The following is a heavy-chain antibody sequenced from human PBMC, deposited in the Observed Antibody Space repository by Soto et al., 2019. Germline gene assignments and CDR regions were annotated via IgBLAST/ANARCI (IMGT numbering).Heavy chain of an antibody. CDR3: MRDFQGY. J-gene: IGHJ4*02. CDR2: IKGDGSES. Sequence: VQLVEPGGGLVHPGGSLRLPCAASGFTLSAFWLSWAGQAPGKGLEWVANIKGDGSESQYVDSLRGRFTISRDNAKNSVYLQANSLRDEDTAVYYCMRDFQGYRGQGTLVTVSS. CDR1: GFTLSAFW. V-gene: IGHV3-7*01.